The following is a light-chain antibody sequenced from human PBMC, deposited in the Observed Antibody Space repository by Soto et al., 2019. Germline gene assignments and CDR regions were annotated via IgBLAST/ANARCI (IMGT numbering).Light chain of an antibody. V-gene: IGKV1-39*01. Sequence: DIQMTHSPSSFSAPVGAKVPITCRASHSISSYLNWYQQKPGKAPKLLIYAASSLQSGVPSRFSGSGSGTDFTLTISSLQPEDFATYYCQQSYSTPSTFGKGTTVEIK. CDR2: AAS. CDR1: HSISSY. J-gene: IGKJ1*01. CDR3: QQSYSTPST.